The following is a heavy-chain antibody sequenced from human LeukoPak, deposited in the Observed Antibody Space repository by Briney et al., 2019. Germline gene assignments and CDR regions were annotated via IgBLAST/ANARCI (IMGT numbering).Heavy chain of an antibody. CDR3: ARERDGYKVDY. Sequence: GGSLRLSCAASGFTFSSYWMSWVRQSPGKGLEWVANIKQDGSEKYYVDSVKGRFTISRDNAKNSLYLQMNSLRAEDTAVYYCARERDGYKVDYWGQGTLVTVSS. D-gene: IGHD5-24*01. J-gene: IGHJ4*02. V-gene: IGHV3-7*01. CDR2: IKQDGSEK. CDR1: GFTFSSYW.